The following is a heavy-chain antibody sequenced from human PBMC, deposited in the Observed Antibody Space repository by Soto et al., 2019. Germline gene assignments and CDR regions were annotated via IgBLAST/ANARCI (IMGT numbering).Heavy chain of an antibody. CDR2: IYYSGST. CDR3: ARVGRRWYTIVY. J-gene: IGHJ4*02. V-gene: IGHV4-30-4*01. Sequence: QVQLQESGPGLVKPSQTLSLTCTVSGGSISSGDYYWSWIRQPPGKGLEWIGYIYYSGSTYYNPYLYSRTTTSVDTSTNQFSLTLSSVTAAGTAVYYCARVGRRWYTIVYWVQGTLVTVSS. D-gene: IGHD4-17*01. CDR1: GGSISSGDYY.